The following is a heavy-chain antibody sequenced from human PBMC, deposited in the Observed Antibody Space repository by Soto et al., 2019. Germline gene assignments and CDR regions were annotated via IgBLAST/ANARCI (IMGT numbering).Heavy chain of an antibody. Sequence: SETLSLTCTVSGASISYYFWSWIRQSPGRGLEWIGYLDYSGSTNYNPSLKSRVIISADTSKNQFSLKLNSVTAADTAVYYCAKNRDNYFDKWGQGKLVTVSS. CDR3: AKNRDNYFDK. V-gene: IGHV4-59*01. CDR2: LDYSGST. J-gene: IGHJ4*02. CDR1: GASISYYF.